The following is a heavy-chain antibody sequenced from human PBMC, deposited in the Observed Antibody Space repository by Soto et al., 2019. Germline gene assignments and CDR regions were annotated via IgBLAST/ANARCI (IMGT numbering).Heavy chain of an antibody. D-gene: IGHD2-2*02. V-gene: IGHV4-34*01. Sequence: QVQLQQWGAGLLKPSETLSLTCAVYGGSFSGYYWSWIRQPPGKGLEWIGEINHSGSTNYNPSLKSRVTISEDTSKNQFTLKLSSVTAADTAVYYCARGRYCSSTSCYTRAPYYYYGMDVWGQGTTVTVSS. CDR2: INHSGST. J-gene: IGHJ6*02. CDR3: ARGRYCSSTSCYTRAPYYYYGMDV. CDR1: GGSFSGYY.